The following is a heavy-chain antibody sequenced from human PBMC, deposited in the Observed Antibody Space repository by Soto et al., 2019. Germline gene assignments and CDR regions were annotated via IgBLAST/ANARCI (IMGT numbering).Heavy chain of an antibody. V-gene: IGHV6-1*01. Sequence: SQTLSLTCAISGDSVSSNSAAWNWIRQSPSRGLEWLGRTYYRSKWYNDYAVSVKSRITINPDTSKNQFSLQLNSVTPEDTAVYYCARGMGYSYGYYYYYGMDVWGQGTTVTVSS. CDR1: GDSVSSNSAA. CDR2: TYYRSKWYN. D-gene: IGHD5-18*01. J-gene: IGHJ6*02. CDR3: ARGMGYSYGYYYYYGMDV.